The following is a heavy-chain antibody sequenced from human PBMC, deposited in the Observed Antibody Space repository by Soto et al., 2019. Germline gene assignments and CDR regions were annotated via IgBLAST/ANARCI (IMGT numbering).Heavy chain of an antibody. Sequence: EVHLVESGGGLVQTGGSLRLSCAIFESTVSRDWMNWVRQAPGKGLEWVAHINQDGSEKYYVDSVKGRFTISRDNAKKSLYLQMNSLRPGDTAMYYCSGGVGDAFWGQGTLVTGSS. CDR3: SGGVGDAF. CDR2: INQDGSEK. J-gene: IGHJ4*02. CDR1: ESTVSRDW. V-gene: IGHV3-7*04. D-gene: IGHD1-26*01.